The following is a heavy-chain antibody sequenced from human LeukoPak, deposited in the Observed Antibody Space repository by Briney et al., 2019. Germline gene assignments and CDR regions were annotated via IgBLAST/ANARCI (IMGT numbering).Heavy chain of an antibody. CDR3: ARLVGAAAGG. CDR1: GGSISGYY. CDR2: IYYSGGT. Sequence: IPLETLSLTCTVSGGSISGYYWSWIRQPPGKGLEWIGYIYYSGGTNYNPSLKSRVTISVDTSKNQFSLKLSSVTAAGTAVYYCARLVGAAAGGWGQGTLVTVSS. D-gene: IGHD6-13*01. J-gene: IGHJ4*02. V-gene: IGHV4-59*12.